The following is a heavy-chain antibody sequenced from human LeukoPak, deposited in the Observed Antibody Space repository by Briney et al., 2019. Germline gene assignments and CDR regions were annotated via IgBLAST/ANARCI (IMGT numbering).Heavy chain of an antibody. CDR1: DFTVSSKY. Sequence: GGSLRLSCAASDFTVSSKYMGWVRQAPGKGLEWVSLIFGGGSTYYADSVKGRFTISRDNSKNTLYLQMNSLGAEDTAVYYCARGATVHFDYWGQGTLVTVSS. CDR3: ARGATVHFDY. D-gene: IGHD5-18*01. V-gene: IGHV3-53*01. CDR2: IFGGGST. J-gene: IGHJ4*02.